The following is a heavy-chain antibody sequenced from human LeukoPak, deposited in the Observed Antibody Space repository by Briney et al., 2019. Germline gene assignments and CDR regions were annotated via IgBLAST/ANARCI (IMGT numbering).Heavy chain of an antibody. V-gene: IGHV3-20*04. J-gene: IGHJ4*02. CDR1: GFTFDDYG. D-gene: IGHD3-3*01. CDR2: ISWNGGST. CDR3: ARTYYDFWSGYYTGPGDY. Sequence: PGGSLRLSCAASGFTFDDYGMSWVRQAPGKWLEWVSGISWNGGSTGYADSVKGRFTISRDNAKNSLYLQMNSLRAEDTALYYCARTYYDFWSGYYTGPGDYWGQGTLVTVSS.